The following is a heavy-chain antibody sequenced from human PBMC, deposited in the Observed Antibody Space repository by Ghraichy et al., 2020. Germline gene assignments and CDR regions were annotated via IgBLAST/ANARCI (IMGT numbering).Heavy chain of an antibody. CDR1: GGSFSGYY. V-gene: IGHV4-34*01. Sequence: SETLSLTCAVYGGSFSGYYWSWIRQPPGKGLEWIGEINHSGSTNYNPSLKSRVTISVDTSKNQFSLKLSSVTAADTAVYYCARRGIGYSSSWYPSYWYFDLWGRGTLVTVSS. D-gene: IGHD6-13*01. CDR2: INHSGST. CDR3: ARRGIGYSSSWYPSYWYFDL. J-gene: IGHJ2*01.